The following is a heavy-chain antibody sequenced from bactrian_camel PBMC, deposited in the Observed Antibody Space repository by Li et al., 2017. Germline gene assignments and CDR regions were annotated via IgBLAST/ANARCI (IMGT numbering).Heavy chain of an antibody. Sequence: HVQLVESGGGSVQAGGSLRLSCAASGFTNKNMCMAWFRQAPGEEREGVAAITTDGRNTYYADSVRGRFTVSRDNAKNTAYLQMNSLQSEDTAVYYCTTPTRPGGIEYGYWGQGTQVTVS. J-gene: IGHJ4*01. CDR1: GFTNKNMC. V-gene: IGHV3S1*01. CDR2: ITTDGRNT. CDR3: TTPTRPGGIEYGY.